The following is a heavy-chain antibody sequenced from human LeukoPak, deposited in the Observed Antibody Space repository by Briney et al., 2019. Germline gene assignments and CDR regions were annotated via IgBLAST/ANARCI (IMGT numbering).Heavy chain of an antibody. J-gene: IGHJ2*01. D-gene: IGHD6-13*01. Sequence: PGRSLRLSCAASGFTVSSYALHWVRQAPGKGLEWVAVISFDGSNKYYADSVKGRFTISRDNSKNTMYLQMDSLRAEDTAVYYCSPAAGTTTGYFDLWGRGTRVTVSS. V-gene: IGHV3-30*04. CDR3: SPAAGTTTGYFDL. CDR1: GFTVSSYA. CDR2: ISFDGSNK.